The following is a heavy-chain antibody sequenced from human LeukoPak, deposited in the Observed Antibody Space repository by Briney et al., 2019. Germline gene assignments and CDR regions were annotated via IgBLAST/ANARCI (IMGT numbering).Heavy chain of an antibody. V-gene: IGHV1-2*02. Sequence: ASVKVSCKASGYTFIDYYMHWVRQAPGQGLEWMGRIDPDSGVTGYAQNFQGRVTMTTDTSISTAYMELSRLRSDDTAVYYCAREYYDSSGRKHAFDTWGQGTMVTVSS. D-gene: IGHD3-22*01. CDR2: IDPDSGVT. J-gene: IGHJ3*02. CDR3: AREYYDSSGRKHAFDT. CDR1: GYTFIDYY.